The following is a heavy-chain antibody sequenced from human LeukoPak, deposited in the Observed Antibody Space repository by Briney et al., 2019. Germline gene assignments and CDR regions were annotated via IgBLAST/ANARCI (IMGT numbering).Heavy chain of an antibody. CDR1: GFTFSSYS. J-gene: IGHJ6*04. D-gene: IGHD2-2*01. V-gene: IGHV3-21*01. CDR3: ARGKGYCSSTSCPLDV. Sequence: GGSLRLSCAASGFTFSSYSMNWVRQAPGKGLEWVSSISSSSSYIYYADSVKGRFTISRDNAKNSLYLQMNSLRAEDTAVYYCARGKGYCSSTSCPLDVWGKGTTVTVSS. CDR2: ISSSSSYI.